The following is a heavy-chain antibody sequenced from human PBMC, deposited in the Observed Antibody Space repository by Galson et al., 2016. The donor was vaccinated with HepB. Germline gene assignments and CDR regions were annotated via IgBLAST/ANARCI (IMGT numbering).Heavy chain of an antibody. CDR1: GFIFNSHA. CDR2: ISDIGANT. CDR3: AARYGEFLMVFDY. D-gene: IGHD3-10*01. V-gene: IGHV3-23*01. J-gene: IGHJ4*02. Sequence: LRLSCAGSGFIFNSHAMSWVRQAPGKGLELVSAISDIGANTYHADFVKGRFTISRDNSKNTMYLQMNSLRVEDTAVYYCAARYGEFLMVFDYWGQGTLVTVPS.